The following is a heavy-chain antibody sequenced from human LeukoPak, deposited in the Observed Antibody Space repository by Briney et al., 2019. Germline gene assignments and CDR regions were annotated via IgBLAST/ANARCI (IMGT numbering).Heavy chain of an antibody. CDR1: GFTFSSFV. Sequence: GGSLRLSCAGSGFTFSSFVMTWVRQVPGKGLEWVSAISGSGGSTYYADSVKGRFTISRDNSKNTLYLQMNSLRAEDTAVYYCAKERGRSGESLDYWGQGTLVTVSS. V-gene: IGHV3-23*01. CDR3: AKERGRSGESLDY. CDR2: ISGSGGST. D-gene: IGHD3-10*01. J-gene: IGHJ4*02.